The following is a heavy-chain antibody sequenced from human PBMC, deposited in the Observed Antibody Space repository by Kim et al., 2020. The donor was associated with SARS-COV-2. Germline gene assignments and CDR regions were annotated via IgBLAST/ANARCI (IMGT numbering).Heavy chain of an antibody. CDR3: ARVLYGDYALDY. D-gene: IGHD4-17*01. Sequence: GYAQKFQGRVTMTRNTSISTAYMELSSLRSEDTAVYYCARVLYGDYALDYWGQGTLVTVSS. V-gene: IGHV1-8*01. J-gene: IGHJ4*02.